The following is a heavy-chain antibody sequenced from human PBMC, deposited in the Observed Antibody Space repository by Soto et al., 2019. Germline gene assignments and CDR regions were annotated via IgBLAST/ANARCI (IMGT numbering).Heavy chain of an antibody. D-gene: IGHD4-4*01. Sequence: SETLSLTCSVSGGSIRTSPFYWAWIRQPPGKGLEWIGSVYYSGTTYRNPSHKSRATIFVDTSKNQFSLRLSSVTAADTATYYCAHIRDYSNYGWFEPWGQGSPVTVSS. CDR2: VYYSGTT. CDR1: GGSIRTSPFY. V-gene: IGHV4-39*01. J-gene: IGHJ5*02. CDR3: AHIRDYSNYGWFEP.